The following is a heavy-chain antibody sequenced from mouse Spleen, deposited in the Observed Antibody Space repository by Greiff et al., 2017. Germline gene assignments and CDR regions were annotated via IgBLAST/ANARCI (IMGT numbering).Heavy chain of an antibody. J-gene: IGHJ3*01. CDR3: EINPITTDFAY. V-gene: IGHV1-74*01. CDR2: IHPSDSDT. CDR1: GYTFTSYW. D-gene: IGHD1-1*01. Sequence: VQLQQPGAELVKPWASVKFSCKASGYTFTSYWIHWVKQKPGQGLEWIGRIHPSDSDTNYNQQFKGKATLTVDKSYSPDNMQLSTLTSEDSSVYECEINPITTDFAYWGQGTLVTVSA.